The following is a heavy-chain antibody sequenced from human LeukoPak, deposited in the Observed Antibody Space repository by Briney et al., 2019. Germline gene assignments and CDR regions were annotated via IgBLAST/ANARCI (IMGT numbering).Heavy chain of an antibody. V-gene: IGHV3-33*01. D-gene: IGHD6-19*01. CDR3: ARSVGYSSGWPDFFFDY. CDR1: GFTFSSHG. CDR2: IWYDGSNK. Sequence: PGGSLRLSCAASGFTFSSHGMHWVRQAPGKGLEWVAAIWYDGSNKYYADSVKGRFTISRDNSKNTLYLQMNSLRAEDTAVYYCARSVGYSSGWPDFFFDYWGQGTLVTVSS. J-gene: IGHJ4*02.